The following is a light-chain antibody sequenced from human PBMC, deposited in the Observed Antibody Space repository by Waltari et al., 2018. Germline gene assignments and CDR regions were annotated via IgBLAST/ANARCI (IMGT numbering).Light chain of an antibody. V-gene: IGKV3-20*01. CDR3: QMYVRLPVT. J-gene: IGKJ1*01. CDR1: QSVSRG. Sequence: EIVLTQSPGTLSLSPGERATPSCRASQSVSRGLACYQQSPGQAPRRLIYGASNRATGIPDKFSGSESGTDFNLAISRLEPEDFAMYYCQMYVRLPVTFGQGTKVEIK. CDR2: GAS.